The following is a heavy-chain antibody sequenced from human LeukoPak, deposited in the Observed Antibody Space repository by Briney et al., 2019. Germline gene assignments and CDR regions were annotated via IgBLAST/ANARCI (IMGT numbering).Heavy chain of an antibody. CDR1: GGSISSSSYY. Sequence: SETLSLTCTVSGGSISSSSYYWGWIRQPPGKGLEWIGSIYYSGITYYNPSLKSRVTISVDTSKNQFSLKLSSVTAADTAVYYCARVRIAAAGNNWFDPWGQGTLVTVSS. CDR2: IYYSGIT. J-gene: IGHJ5*02. CDR3: ARVRIAAAGNNWFDP. D-gene: IGHD6-13*01. V-gene: IGHV4-39*01.